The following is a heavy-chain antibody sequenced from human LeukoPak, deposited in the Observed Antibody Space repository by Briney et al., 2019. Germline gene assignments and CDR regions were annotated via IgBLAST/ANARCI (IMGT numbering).Heavy chain of an antibody. CDR3: ARIRCGPTQHRCYNH. J-gene: IGHJ5*02. D-gene: IGHD2-8*01. CDR2: IDPSGST. Sequence: SESLSLTCGVHGVSITGYYWSWIRQPPGEALHWIGEIDPSGSTIENPSLKSRVTLSMDTSMNQLFLTLTSVTAADAATYYCARIRCGPTQHRCYNHWGRGALVTVSS. V-gene: IGHV4-34*01. CDR1: GVSITGYY.